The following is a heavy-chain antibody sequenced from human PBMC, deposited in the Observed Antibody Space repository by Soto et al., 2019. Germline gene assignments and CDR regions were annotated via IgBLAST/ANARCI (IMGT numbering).Heavy chain of an antibody. Sequence: ASVKVSCKASGYTFTSYYMHWVRQAPGQGLEWMGIINPSGGSTSYAQKFQGRVTMTRDTSTSTVYMELSSLRSEDTAVYYCATVGIAAAGQYGMDVWGQGTTVTVSS. CDR3: ATVGIAAAGQYGMDV. CDR1: GYTFTSYY. J-gene: IGHJ6*02. V-gene: IGHV1-46*01. D-gene: IGHD6-13*01. CDR2: INPSGGST.